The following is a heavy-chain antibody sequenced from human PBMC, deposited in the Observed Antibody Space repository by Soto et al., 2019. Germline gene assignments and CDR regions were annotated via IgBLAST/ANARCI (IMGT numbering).Heavy chain of an antibody. J-gene: IGHJ4*02. CDR3: ARSRLYCSSTSCYGAPYYFDY. V-gene: IGHV1-69*13. Sequence: SVKVSCKASGGTFSSYAISWVRQAPGQGLEWMGGIIPIFGTANYAQKFQGRVTITADESTSTAYMELSSLRSEDTAVYYCARSRLYCSSTSCYGAPYYFDYWGQGTLVTVSS. CDR1: GGTFSSYA. CDR2: IIPIFGTA. D-gene: IGHD2-2*01.